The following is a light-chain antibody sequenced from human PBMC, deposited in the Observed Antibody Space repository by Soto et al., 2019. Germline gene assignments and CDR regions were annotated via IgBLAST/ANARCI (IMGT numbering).Light chain of an antibody. CDR2: DAS. J-gene: IGKJ2*01. CDR1: QNIRSS. Sequence: MTQSASSLSASPGERVTLSCRASQNIRSSLAWYQQRPVQAPRLLIYDASTRATGIPPRFSGGGSGTEFTVTISSLQSEDFAIYYCQQYDIWPPYTLGQGTKVDI. V-gene: IGKV3-15*01. CDR3: QQYDIWPPYT.